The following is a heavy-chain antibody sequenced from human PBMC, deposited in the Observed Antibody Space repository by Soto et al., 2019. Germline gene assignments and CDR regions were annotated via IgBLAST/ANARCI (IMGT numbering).Heavy chain of an antibody. Sequence: GGSLRLSCAASGFTFSSYAMSWVRQAPGKGLEWVSAISGSGGSTYYADSVKGRFTISRDNSKNTLYLQMNSLRAEDTAVYYCAKDPEYCSGGSCYSGFDYWGQGTLVTVSS. CDR2: ISGSGGST. CDR3: AKDPEYCSGGSCYSGFDY. V-gene: IGHV3-23*01. CDR1: GFTFSSYA. D-gene: IGHD2-15*01. J-gene: IGHJ4*02.